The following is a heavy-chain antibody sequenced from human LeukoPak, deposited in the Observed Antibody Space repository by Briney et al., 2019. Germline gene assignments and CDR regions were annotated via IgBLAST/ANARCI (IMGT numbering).Heavy chain of an antibody. CDR1: GFTFSDTY. V-gene: IGHV3-11*04. CDR2: ISPSGTDI. Sequence: GGSLRLSCAVSGFTFSDTYMTWIRQAPGKGLESLSYISPSGTDISYADSVKGRFTISRDNAKNSLYLQMNSLRAEDTAVYYCARGAGHGYWGQGTLVTVSS. J-gene: IGHJ4*02. CDR3: ARGAGHGY.